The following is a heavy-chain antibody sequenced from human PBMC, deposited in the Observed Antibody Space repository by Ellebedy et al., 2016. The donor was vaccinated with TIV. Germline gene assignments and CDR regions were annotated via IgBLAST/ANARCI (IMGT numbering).Heavy chain of an antibody. V-gene: IGHV3-21*01. CDR1: GFTFSSYS. J-gene: IGHJ4*02. CDR3: ARDGLWFGELFY. Sequence: PGGSLRLSCAASGFTFSSYSMNWVRQAPGKGLEWVSSISSSSSYIYYADSVKGRFTISRDNAKNSLYLQMNSLRAEDKAVYYCARDGLWFGELFYWGQGTLVTVSS. D-gene: IGHD3-10*01. CDR2: ISSSSSYI.